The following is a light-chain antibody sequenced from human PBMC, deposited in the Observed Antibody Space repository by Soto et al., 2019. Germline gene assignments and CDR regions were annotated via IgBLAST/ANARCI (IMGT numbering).Light chain of an antibody. CDR3: RNYNRPTFT. Sequence: DIQMTQSPSSLSASVGDRVTISCRASQGISNYLAWYQQKPGKAPRLLIYASSSLQLGVSFRFTGCGSETDFTLTISSLQPEDSTSYYCRNYNRPTFTFGPGTKVDIK. CDR1: QGISNY. CDR2: ASS. V-gene: IGKV1-27*01. J-gene: IGKJ3*01.